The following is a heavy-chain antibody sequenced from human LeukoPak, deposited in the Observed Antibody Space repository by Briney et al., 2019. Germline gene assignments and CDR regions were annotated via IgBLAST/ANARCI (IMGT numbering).Heavy chain of an antibody. J-gene: IGHJ5*01. CDR3: AKDGYINNRYDWFDS. CDR1: GFTFSSYA. CDR2: ISGMGGT. V-gene: IGHV3-23*01. D-gene: IGHD2-2*02. Sequence: PGGSLRLSCAASGFTFSSYAMSWVRQAPGKGLEWVSGISGMGGTYYADSVKGRFTISRDDSKNTLYLQMNSLRAEDTAVYCCAKDGYINNRYDWFDSWGQGTLVTVSS.